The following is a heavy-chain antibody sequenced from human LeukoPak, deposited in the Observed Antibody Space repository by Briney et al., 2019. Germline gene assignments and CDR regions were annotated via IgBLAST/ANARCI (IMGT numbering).Heavy chain of an antibody. CDR3: AREGHSSSSSHWFDP. CDR2: IYYSGST. J-gene: IGHJ5*02. CDR1: GGSISSGGYY. V-gene: IGHV4-31*03. Sequence: SQTPSLTCTVSGGSISSGGYYWSWIRQHPGKGLEWIGYIYYSGSTYYNPSLKSRVTISVDTSKNQFSLKLSSVTAADTAVYYCAREGHSSSSSHWFDPWGQGTLVTVSS. D-gene: IGHD6-13*01.